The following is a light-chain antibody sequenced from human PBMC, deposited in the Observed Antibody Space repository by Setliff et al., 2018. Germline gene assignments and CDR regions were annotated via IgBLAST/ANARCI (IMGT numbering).Light chain of an antibody. CDR2: DVN. J-gene: IGLJ3*02. CDR1: SSDVGGCSY. V-gene: IGLV2-23*02. Sequence: QSALAQPASVSGSPGQSITISCTGSSSDVGGCSYVSWYQQHPDKAPKLMIYDVNKRPSGVSNRFSGSKSGNTASLTISGLQVEDEADYFCCSYAGNRLWVFGGGTK. CDR3: CSYAGNRLWV.